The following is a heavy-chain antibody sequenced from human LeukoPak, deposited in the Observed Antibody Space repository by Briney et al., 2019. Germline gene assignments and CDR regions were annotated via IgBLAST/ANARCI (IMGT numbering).Heavy chain of an antibody. Sequence: GGSLRLSCAVSGFTFNNFAMSWVRRAPGKGLEWVSGIGGSGGTTYYADSVKGRFTISRDNSKNTLYLQMNSLRADDTAVYYCARAADDYFFDYWGQGTLVTVSS. CDR2: IGGSGGTT. CDR3: ARAADDYFFDY. V-gene: IGHV3-23*01. CDR1: GFTFNNFA. J-gene: IGHJ4*02. D-gene: IGHD2-21*02.